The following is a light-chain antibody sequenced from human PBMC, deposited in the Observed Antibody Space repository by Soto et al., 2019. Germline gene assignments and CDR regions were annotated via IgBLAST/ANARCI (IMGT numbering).Light chain of an antibody. J-gene: IGKJ5*01. V-gene: IGKV1-8*01. CDR1: QGISSY. CDR2: AAS. CDR3: QQYYSCPQIT. Sequence: AIRMTQSPSSLSASTGDRVTITCRASQGISSYLAWYQQKPGKAPKLLIYAASTLQSGVPSRFSGSGSGTDFTLTISCLQSEDFATYYCQQYYSCPQITFGQGTRLEIK.